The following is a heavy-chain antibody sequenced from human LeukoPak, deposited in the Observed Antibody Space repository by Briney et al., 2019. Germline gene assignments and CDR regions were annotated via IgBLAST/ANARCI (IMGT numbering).Heavy chain of an antibody. CDR3: AGSGWYGSAFDI. V-gene: IGHV4-59*08. CDR2: IYYSGST. CDR1: GGSISSYY. D-gene: IGHD6-19*01. Sequence: SETLSLTCTVSGGSISSYYWSWIRQPPGKGLEWIGYIYYSGSTSYNPSLKSRVTISVDTSKNQFSLKLSSVTAADTAVYYCAGSGWYGSAFDIWGQGTMVTVSS. J-gene: IGHJ3*02.